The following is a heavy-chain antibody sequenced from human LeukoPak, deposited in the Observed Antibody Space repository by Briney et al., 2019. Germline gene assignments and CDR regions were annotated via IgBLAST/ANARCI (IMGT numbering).Heavy chain of an antibody. CDR2: INHSGST. CDR3: ARPYCSGGSCHIGAFDI. V-gene: IGHV4-34*01. D-gene: IGHD2-15*01. Sequence: SETLSLTCAVYGGSFSGYYWSWIRQPPGKGLEWIGEINHSGSTNYNPSLKSRVTMSVDTSKNQFSLKLSSVTAADTAVYYCARPYCSGGSCHIGAFDIWGQGTMVTVSS. J-gene: IGHJ3*02. CDR1: GGSFSGYY.